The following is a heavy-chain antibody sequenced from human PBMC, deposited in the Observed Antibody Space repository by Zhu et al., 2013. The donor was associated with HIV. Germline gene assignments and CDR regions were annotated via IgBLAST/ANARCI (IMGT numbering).Heavy chain of an antibody. D-gene: IGHD3-10*01. Sequence: EVQLVESGGGLVQPGGSLRLSCAASGFTFSSYEMNWVRQAPGKGLEWVSYISSSGSTIYYADSVKGRFTISRDNAKNSLYLQMNSLRAEDTAVYYCASLGLHGSGELYGMDVWGQGTTVTVSS. V-gene: IGHV3-48*03. CDR1: GFTFSSYE. CDR2: ISSSGSTI. J-gene: IGHJ6*02. CDR3: ASLGLHGSGELYGMDV.